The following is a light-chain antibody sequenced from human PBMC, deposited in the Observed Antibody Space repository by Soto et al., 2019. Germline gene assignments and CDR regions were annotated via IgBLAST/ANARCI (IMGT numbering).Light chain of an antibody. CDR2: STS. CDR3: LLYYGGARV. CDR1: TGAVTSGYY. J-gene: IGLJ2*01. Sequence: QTVVTQEPSLTVSPGGTGTLTCASSTGAVTSGYYPNWFQQKPGQAPRALIYSTSNKDSWTPARFSGSLLGGKAALTLSGVQPEDEAEYYCLLYYGGARVFGGGTKVTVL. V-gene: IGLV7-43*01.